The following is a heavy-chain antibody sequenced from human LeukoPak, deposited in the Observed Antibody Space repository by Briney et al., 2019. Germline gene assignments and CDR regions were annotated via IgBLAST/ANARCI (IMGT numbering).Heavy chain of an antibody. CDR2: IWYDGSNK. D-gene: IGHD3-22*01. CDR1: GFTFSSYG. V-gene: IGHV3-33*01. J-gene: IGHJ4*02. Sequence: QPGRSLRLSCAASGFTFSSYGMHWVRQAPGKGLEWVAVIWYDGSNKYYADSVKGRFTISRDKSTNTLYLQMNSLRADDTAVYFCARDRGYSTSGDHWGQGTLVIVSS. CDR3: ARDRGYSTSGDH.